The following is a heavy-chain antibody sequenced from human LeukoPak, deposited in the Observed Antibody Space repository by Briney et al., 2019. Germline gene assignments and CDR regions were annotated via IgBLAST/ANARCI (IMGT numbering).Heavy chain of an antibody. V-gene: IGHV4-34*01. CDR1: GGSFSGYY. Sequence: SETLSLTCAVYGGSFSGYYWSWIRQPPGKGLEWIGEINHSGSTNYNPSLKSRVTISVDTSKNQFSLKLSSVTAADTAVYYCARAGDVWSGYEYYFDYWGQGTLVTVSS. CDR3: ARAGDVWSGYEYYFDY. J-gene: IGHJ4*02. D-gene: IGHD3-3*01. CDR2: INHSGST.